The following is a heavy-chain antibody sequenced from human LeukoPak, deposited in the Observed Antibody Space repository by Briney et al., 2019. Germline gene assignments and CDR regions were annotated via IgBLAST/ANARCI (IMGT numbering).Heavy chain of an antibody. Sequence: SETLSLTCTVSGGSISSYYWSWIRQPAGKGLEWIGRIYTSGSTNYNPSLKSRVTISVDKSKNQFSLKLSSVAAADTAVYYCARAGVRGGYYYYYYYMDVWGKGTTVTVSS. CDR2: IYTSGST. J-gene: IGHJ6*03. V-gene: IGHV4-4*07. CDR1: GGSISSYY. D-gene: IGHD3-10*01. CDR3: ARAGVRGGYYYYYYYMDV.